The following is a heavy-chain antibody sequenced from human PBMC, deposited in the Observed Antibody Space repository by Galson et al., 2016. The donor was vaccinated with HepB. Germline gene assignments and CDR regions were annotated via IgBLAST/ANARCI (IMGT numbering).Heavy chain of an antibody. Sequence: SLRLSCAASGFTFSSYAMSWVRQAPGKGLEWVSAISGSGGSTYYADSGKGRFTISRDNAKTSLYLQMNSLRAEDTALYYCAKDRYGSGSYYNDWGQGTLVTVSS. D-gene: IGHD3-10*01. CDR3: AKDRYGSGSYYND. CDR1: GFTFSSYA. CDR2: ISGSGGST. V-gene: IGHV3-23*01. J-gene: IGHJ4*02.